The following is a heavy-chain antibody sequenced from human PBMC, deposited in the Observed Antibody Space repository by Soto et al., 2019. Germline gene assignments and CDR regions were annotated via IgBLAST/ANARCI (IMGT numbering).Heavy chain of an antibody. CDR3: ARRGVRLGITGTTGFDY. Sequence: QVQLQQWGAGLLKPSETLSLTCAVYGGSFSGYYWSWIRQPPGKGLEWIGEINHSGSTNCNPSLKRRVTISVDTSKTQFSLKLSSVTAADTAVYYCARRGVRLGITGTTGFDYWGQGTLVTVSS. D-gene: IGHD1-7*01. CDR1: GGSFSGYY. V-gene: IGHV4-34*01. J-gene: IGHJ4*02. CDR2: INHSGST.